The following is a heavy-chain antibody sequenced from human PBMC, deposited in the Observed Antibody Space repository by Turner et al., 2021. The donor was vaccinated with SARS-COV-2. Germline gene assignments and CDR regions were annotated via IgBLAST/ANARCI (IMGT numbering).Heavy chain of an antibody. CDR1: GGTFSSYA. J-gene: IGHJ3*02. CDR2: IIPIFGTG. D-gene: IGHD6-19*01. CDR3: ARDTAVAGTLGAFDI. Sequence: QVQLVQSGAAVKKPGSSVKFSCKASGGTFSSYAISWVRQAPGQGLEWMGGIIPIFGTGNYAQKFQGRVTITADESTSTAYMELSSLRSEDTAVYYCARDTAVAGTLGAFDIWGQGTMVTVSS. V-gene: IGHV1-69*01.